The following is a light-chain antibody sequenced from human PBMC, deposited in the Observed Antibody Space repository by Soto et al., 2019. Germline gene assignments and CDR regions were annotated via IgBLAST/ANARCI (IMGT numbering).Light chain of an antibody. J-gene: IGLJ1*01. Sequence: QAGMTKPRSASGSPGQSVTISCSGSSSNIGSNTVNWYQRLPATAPKLLIYSNNQRPSGVPDRFSGSNSGTSASLAISGLQYEDEAAYYCAAWDDSRTSYVFGVATKVTVL. CDR2: SNN. CDR1: SSNIGSNT. V-gene: IGLV1-44*01. CDR3: AAWDDSRTSYV.